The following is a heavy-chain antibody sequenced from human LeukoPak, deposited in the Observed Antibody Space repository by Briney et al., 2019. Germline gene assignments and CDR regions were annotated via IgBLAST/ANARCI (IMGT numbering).Heavy chain of an antibody. Sequence: SETLSLTCAVYRGSFSGYYRSWIRQPPGKGLEWIGEINHSGSTNYNPSLKSRVTISVDTSKNQFSLKLSSVTAADTAVYYCARGEPYCSSTSCSPEFDPWGQGTLVTVSS. D-gene: IGHD2-2*01. J-gene: IGHJ5*02. V-gene: IGHV4-34*01. CDR1: RGSFSGYY. CDR2: INHSGST. CDR3: ARGEPYCSSTSCSPEFDP.